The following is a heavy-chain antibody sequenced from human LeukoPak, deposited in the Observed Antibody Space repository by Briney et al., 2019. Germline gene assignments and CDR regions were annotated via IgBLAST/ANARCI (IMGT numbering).Heavy chain of an antibody. V-gene: IGHV4-4*07. J-gene: IGHJ3*02. CDR3: ARESGGVTNGAFDI. Sequence: TSETLSLTCTVSGGSISSYYWSWIRQPAGKGLEWIGRIYTSGSTNYNPSLKSRVTMSVDTSKNQFSLKLSSVTAADTAVYYCARESGGVTNGAFDIWGQGTMVTVSS. D-gene: IGHD4-17*01. CDR2: IYTSGST. CDR1: GGSISSYY.